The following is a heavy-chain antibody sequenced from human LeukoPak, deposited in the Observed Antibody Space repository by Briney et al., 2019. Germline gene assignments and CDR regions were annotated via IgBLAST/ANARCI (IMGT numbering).Heavy chain of an antibody. V-gene: IGHV3-15*07. CDR1: GFTFSNAW. J-gene: IGHJ4*02. CDR3: TTVWWFGDKELDY. Sequence: GGSLRLSCAASGFTFSNAWMNWVRQAPGKGLEWVGRIKSKTDGGTTDYAAPVKGRFTISRDDSKNTLYLQMNSPKTEDTAVYYCTTVWWFGDKELDYWGQGTLVTVSS. CDR2: IKSKTDGGTT. D-gene: IGHD3-10*01.